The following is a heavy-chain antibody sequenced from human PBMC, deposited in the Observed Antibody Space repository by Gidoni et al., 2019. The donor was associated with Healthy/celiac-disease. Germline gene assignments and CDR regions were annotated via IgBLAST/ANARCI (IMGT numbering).Heavy chain of an antibody. Sequence: VQLQESGPGLVKPSETLSLTCTVSGYSISSGYYWGWIRQPPGKGLEWIGSIYHSGSTYYNPSLKSRVTISVDTSKNQFSLKLSSVTAADTAVYYCARSSYCSSTSCYLVPFDYWGQGTLVTVSS. CDR2: IYHSGST. D-gene: IGHD2-2*01. V-gene: IGHV4-38-2*02. J-gene: IGHJ4*02. CDR3: ARSSYCSSTSCYLVPFDY. CDR1: GYSISSGYY.